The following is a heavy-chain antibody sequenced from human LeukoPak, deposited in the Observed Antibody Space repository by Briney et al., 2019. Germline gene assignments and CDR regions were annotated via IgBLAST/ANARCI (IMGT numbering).Heavy chain of an antibody. J-gene: IGHJ5*01. D-gene: IGHD3-9*01. V-gene: IGHV3-23*01. CDR2: ISGSGGST. CDR1: GFSFSNYA. CDR3: AKGPEVLRYFDWFGY. Sequence: GGSLRLSCAASGFSFSNYAMSWVRQAPGKGLEWVSAISGSGGSTYYADSVKGRFTISRDNSKNTLYLQMNSLRAEDTAVYYCAKGPEVLRYFDWFGYWGQGTLVTVSS.